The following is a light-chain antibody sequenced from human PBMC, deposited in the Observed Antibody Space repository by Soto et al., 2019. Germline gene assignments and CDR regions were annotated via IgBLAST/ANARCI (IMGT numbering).Light chain of an antibody. CDR1: STDFGGYNY. V-gene: IGLV2-14*01. Sequence: QSALTQPPSVSGSPGQSVTISCTGTSTDFGGYNYVSWYQQHPGKAPKLMIYEVSNRPSGVSNRFSGSKSGNTASLTISGLQTEDEADYYCSSYTSSSTLVFGTGTKVTVL. CDR3: SSYTSSSTLV. J-gene: IGLJ1*01. CDR2: EVS.